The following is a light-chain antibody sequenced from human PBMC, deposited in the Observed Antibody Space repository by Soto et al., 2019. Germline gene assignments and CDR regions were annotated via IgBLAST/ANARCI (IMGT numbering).Light chain of an antibody. Sequence: DIQMTQSPSTLSASVGDRVTITCRASQSISSWLAWYQQKPGKAPNLLIYKASSLGSGVPSRFSGSGSGTEFTLTISSLQPDDFATYHCQQYNSYPLTFGGGTKVEIK. CDR3: QQYNSYPLT. CDR2: KAS. V-gene: IGKV1-5*03. CDR1: QSISSW. J-gene: IGKJ4*01.